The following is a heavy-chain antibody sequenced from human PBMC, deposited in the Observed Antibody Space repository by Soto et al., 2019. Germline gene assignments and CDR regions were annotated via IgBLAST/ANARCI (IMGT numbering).Heavy chain of an antibody. CDR2: ISTDASST. J-gene: IGHJ1*01. CDR3: ARMPNKSPQN. D-gene: IGHD2-2*01. CDR1: GFTFSSYW. V-gene: IGHV3-74*01. Sequence: EVQLVESGVGLVQPGGSLRLSCAASGFTFSSYWMHWVRQAPGKGLVWVSSISTDASSTSYADPVKGRLTISRDNAKNTLYLQMNSVRAEDTAVYYCARMPNKSPQNWGQGTKVIVSP.